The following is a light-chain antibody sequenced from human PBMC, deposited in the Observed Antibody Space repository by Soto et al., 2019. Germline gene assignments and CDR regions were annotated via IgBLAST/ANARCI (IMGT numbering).Light chain of an antibody. CDR2: DAS. CDR3: QQYNSLWT. J-gene: IGKJ1*01. Sequence: DIQMTQSPSTLSASVGDRVSITCRASRSISSWLAWCQQKPGKAPKLLIYDASSLESGVPSRFSGSGSGTEFTLTISSLQPDDFATYYCQQYNSLWTFGQGTKVDIK. CDR1: RSISSW. V-gene: IGKV1-5*01.